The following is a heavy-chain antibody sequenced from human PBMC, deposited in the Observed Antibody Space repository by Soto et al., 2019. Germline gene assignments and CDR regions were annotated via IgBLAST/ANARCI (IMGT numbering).Heavy chain of an antibody. CDR2: ISPATSRT. V-gene: IGHV5-51*01. CDR1: EYNFADPG. Sequence: EPKQDPSNVAEYNFADPGGGWVSQIAGKGLEWVGIISPATSRTLYSPSLQGQVTISVDKSISTVYLQWNSLKASDTAMYYFTKRLNDIPKPSTLSDPLRNRTPVTVTS. D-gene: IGHD1-1*01. J-gene: IGHJ5*02. CDR3: TKRLNDIPKPSTLSDP.